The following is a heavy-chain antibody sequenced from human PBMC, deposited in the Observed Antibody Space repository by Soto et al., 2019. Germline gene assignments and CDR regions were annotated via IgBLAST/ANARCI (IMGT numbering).Heavy chain of an antibody. D-gene: IGHD6-13*01. J-gene: IGHJ5*02. CDR1: GFTFSSYS. CDR2: IWYDGSNK. CDR3: AREIAAAANHQLRLDP. Sequence: QVQLVESGGGVVQPGRSLRLSCAASGFTFSSYSMHWVRQAPGKGLEWVAVIWYDGSNKYYADSVKGRFTISRDNSKNTLYLQMNSLRAEDTAVYYCAREIAAAANHQLRLDPWGQGTLVTVSS. V-gene: IGHV3-33*01.